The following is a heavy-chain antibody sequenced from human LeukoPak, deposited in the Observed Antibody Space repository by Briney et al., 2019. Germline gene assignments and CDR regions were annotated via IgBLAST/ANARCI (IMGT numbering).Heavy chain of an antibody. V-gene: IGHV1-2*02. CDR3: ARAPIYCTSSSCGLVYFAY. CDR1: GYTLTGYY. CDR2: INPNSGAT. Sequence: ASVKVSCKASGYTLTGYYIHWVRQAPGQGLDWMGLINPNSGATYYTQNFQGRVTMTRDTSINTVYRELSRLTSDDTAMYYCARAPIYCTSSSCGLVYFAYWGQGTLLTVSS. D-gene: IGHD2-2*01. J-gene: IGHJ4*02.